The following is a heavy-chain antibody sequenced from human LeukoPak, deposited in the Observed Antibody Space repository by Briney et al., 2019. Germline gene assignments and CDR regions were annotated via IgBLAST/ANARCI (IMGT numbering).Heavy chain of an antibody. CDR3: ARDRYYDTSGYLYNDY. V-gene: IGHV3-66*01. CDR2: IYGGGST. D-gene: IGHD3-22*01. CDR1: GFTVSNNY. J-gene: IGHJ4*02. Sequence: GGSLRLSCAASGFTVSNNYMSWVRQSPGQGLEWVPDIYGGGSTFYADSVKGRFTISRDNSQNTLYLQMNSLRAEDTALYYCARDRYYDTSGYLYNDYWGQGTLVTVSS.